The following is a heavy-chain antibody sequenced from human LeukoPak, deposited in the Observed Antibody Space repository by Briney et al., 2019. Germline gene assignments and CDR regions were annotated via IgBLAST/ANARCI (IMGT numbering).Heavy chain of an antibody. Sequence: GGSLRLSCAASGFTFSNYDVDWVRQAPGKGQEWLSYIINSGTTTSYADSVKGRFTVSRDNAKNSMYLQMNSLRAEDTAVYYCARFFDNLDYWGRGTLVIVSS. CDR3: ARFFDNLDY. V-gene: IGHV3-48*03. CDR1: GFTFSNYD. D-gene: IGHD3-9*01. CDR2: IINSGTTT. J-gene: IGHJ4*02.